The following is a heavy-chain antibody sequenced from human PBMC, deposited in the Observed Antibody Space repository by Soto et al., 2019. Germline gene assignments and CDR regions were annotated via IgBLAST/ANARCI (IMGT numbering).Heavy chain of an antibody. V-gene: IGHV3-30-3*01. CDR1: GVTFSNYA. CDR3: ARVLLPGAAPWQEYFQF. Sequence: QVLLVESGGGLVQPGRSLRLSCAASGVTFSNYAMHWVRQAPGKGLDWVAAISFDGNDQYYADSVKGRFTVSRDNSRNTLFLQMNSLRGDDTAVYYCARVLLPGAAPWQEYFQFRGQGTVVTVSS. J-gene: IGHJ1*01. D-gene: IGHD6-13*01. CDR2: ISFDGNDQ.